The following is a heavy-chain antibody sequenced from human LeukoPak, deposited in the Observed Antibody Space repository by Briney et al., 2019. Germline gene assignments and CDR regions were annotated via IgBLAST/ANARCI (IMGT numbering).Heavy chain of an antibody. CDR2: ISSSSSYI. CDR1: GFTFSSYS. CDR3: ARDLMIFGVVITDWFDP. J-gene: IGHJ5*02. V-gene: IGHV3-21*01. D-gene: IGHD3-3*01. Sequence: NPGGSLRLSCAASGFTFSSYSMNWVRQAPGKGLEWVSSISSSSSYIYYADSVKGRFTISRDNAKNSLYLQMNSLRAEDTAVYYCARDLMIFGVVITDWFDPWGQGTLVTVSS.